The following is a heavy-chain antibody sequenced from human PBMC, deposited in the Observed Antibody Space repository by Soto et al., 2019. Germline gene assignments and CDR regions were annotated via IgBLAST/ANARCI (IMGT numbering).Heavy chain of an antibody. J-gene: IGHJ4*02. V-gene: IGHV3-30-3*01. CDR1: GFTFSSYA. CDR2: ISYDGSNK. CDR3: ARDANILRFLEWACDY. Sequence: GGSLRLSCAASGFTFSSYAMHWVRLAPGRGLEWVAVISYDGSNKYYADSVKGRLTMSRDNSKNTLYLQMNSLRAEDTAVYYCARDANILRFLEWACDYWGQGTLVTVSS. D-gene: IGHD3-3*01.